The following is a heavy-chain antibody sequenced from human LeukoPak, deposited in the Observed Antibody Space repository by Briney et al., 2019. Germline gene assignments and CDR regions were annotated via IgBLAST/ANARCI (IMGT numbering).Heavy chain of an antibody. CDR3: ARDYGGPVDY. J-gene: IGHJ4*02. CDR2: INPGNGNT. CDR1: GYTFTSYA. V-gene: IGHV1-3*01. D-gene: IGHD4-23*01. Sequence: EASVKVSCKASGYTFTSYAMHWVRQAPGQRLEWMGWINPGNGNTKYSQKFQGRVTITRDTSASTAYMELSSLRSGDTAVYYCARDYGGPVDYWGQGTLVTVSS.